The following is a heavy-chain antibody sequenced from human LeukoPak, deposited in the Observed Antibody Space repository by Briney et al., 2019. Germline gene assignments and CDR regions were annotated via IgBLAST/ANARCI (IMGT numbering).Heavy chain of an antibody. V-gene: IGHV4-59*01. D-gene: IGHD4-17*01. J-gene: IGHJ4*02. CDR3: ARSGYGDSVYGH. CDR2: LSYTGIT. Sequence: PSETLSLTCAVSGGSISSYYWSWIRQPPGKGLEWIGYLSYTGITTYNPSLKGRVTISLDMSKNQFSLNLTSVTAADTAVYYCARSGYGDSVYGHWGQGTLVTVSS. CDR1: GGSISSYY.